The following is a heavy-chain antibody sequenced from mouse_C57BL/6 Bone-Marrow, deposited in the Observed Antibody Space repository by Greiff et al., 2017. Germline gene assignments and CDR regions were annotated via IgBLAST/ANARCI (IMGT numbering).Heavy chain of an antibody. CDR2: IYPGGGYT. CDR3: ARLMITWRDSWFAY. J-gene: IGHJ3*01. V-gene: IGHV1-63*01. Sequence: VQLQQSGAELVRPGTSVKMSCKASGYTFTNYWIGWAKQRPGHGLEWIGDIYPGGGYTNYNEKFKGKATLTADKSSSTAYMQLSSLTSEDSAVYYCARLMITWRDSWFAYWGQGTLVTVSA. D-gene: IGHD2-4*01. CDR1: GYTFTNYW.